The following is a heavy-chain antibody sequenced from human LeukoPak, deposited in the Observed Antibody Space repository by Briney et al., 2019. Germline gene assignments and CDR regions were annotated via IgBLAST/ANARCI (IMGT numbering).Heavy chain of an antibody. J-gene: IGHJ4*02. CDR3: ARDSTAYNSFDY. V-gene: IGHV3-21*04. Sequence: PGGSLRLSCAASGFTFSSYSMNWVRQAPGKGLEWVSSISSSSSYIYYADSVKGRFTISRDNAKNSLYLQMNSLRAEDTAVYYCARDSTAYNSFDYWGQGTLVTVSS. CDR1: GFTFSSYS. CDR2: ISSSSSYI. D-gene: IGHD5-24*01.